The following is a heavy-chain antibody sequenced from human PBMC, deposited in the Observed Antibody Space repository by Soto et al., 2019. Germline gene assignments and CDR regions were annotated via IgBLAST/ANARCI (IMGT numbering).Heavy chain of an antibody. Sequence: QVQLVESGGGVVQPGRSLRLSCAASGFTFSSYAMHWVRQAPGKGLEWVAVISYHGSNKYYADSVKGRFTISRDNSKNTLYLQMNSLKAEDMVVYYCVGGVGWQQLVVYCFDYWGHGTLVTVSS. J-gene: IGHJ4*01. CDR1: GFTFSSYA. CDR2: ISYHGSNK. V-gene: IGHV3-30-3*01. CDR3: VGGVGWQQLVVYCFDY. D-gene: IGHD6-13*01.